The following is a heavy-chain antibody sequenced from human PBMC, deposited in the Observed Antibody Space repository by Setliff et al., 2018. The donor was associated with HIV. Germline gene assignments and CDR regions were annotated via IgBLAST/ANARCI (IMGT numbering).Heavy chain of an antibody. D-gene: IGHD2-21*01. V-gene: IGHV4-61*09. CDR1: GGSISSGSFY. CDR3: ARHGGSGQGCYLFNWFDP. J-gene: IGHJ5*02. CDR2: VYTSGST. Sequence: SETLSLTCTVSGGSISSGSFYWTWIRQPAGKGLEWIGHVYTSGSTYYNPSLKSRVTISVDTSKNQFSLKLSSVSAADTAVYYCARHGGSGQGCYLFNWFDPWGQGTLVTVSS.